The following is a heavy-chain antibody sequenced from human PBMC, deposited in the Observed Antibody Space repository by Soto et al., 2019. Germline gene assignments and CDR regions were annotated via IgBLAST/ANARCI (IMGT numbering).Heavy chain of an antibody. CDR2: ISYDGSNK. Sequence: PGGSLRLSCAASGFTFSSYAMHWVRQAPSKGLEWVAVISYDGSNKYYADSVKGRFTISRDNSKNTLYLQMNSLRAEDTAVYYCARERRAAMNWFDPWGQGTLVTV. D-gene: IGHD2-2*01. J-gene: IGHJ5*02. V-gene: IGHV3-30-3*01. CDR3: ARERRAAMNWFDP. CDR1: GFTFSSYA.